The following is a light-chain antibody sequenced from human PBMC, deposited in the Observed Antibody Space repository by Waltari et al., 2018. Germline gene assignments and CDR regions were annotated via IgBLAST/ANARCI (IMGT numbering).Light chain of an antibody. Sequence: SYVLTQPPSVSVAPGKTARITCGGNNIGRKRVHWYQQKPGQAPVMVIYYDSDRPSWIPERFSGSQSGNTATLTISRVEAGDEADYHCQVWDSSSDHYWVFGGGTKLTVL. CDR1: NIGRKR. J-gene: IGLJ3*02. CDR3: QVWDSSSDHYWV. CDR2: YDS. V-gene: IGLV3-21*04.